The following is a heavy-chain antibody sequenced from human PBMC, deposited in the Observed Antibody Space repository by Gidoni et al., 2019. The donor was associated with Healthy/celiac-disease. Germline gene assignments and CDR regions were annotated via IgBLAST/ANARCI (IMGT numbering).Heavy chain of an antibody. J-gene: IGHJ6*02. D-gene: IGHD2-2*03. CDR2: IIPIFGTA. V-gene: IGHV1-69*06. Sequence: QVQLVHSGAGGTKPGSSVRVSCKASGATFRSSAIRWVRQAPGQGVEWMGGIIPIFGTANYAQKVQGRVTSTADKSTSTAYMELGSLRSEDTAVYYCARALDIVVQMAQYYYYGLDVWGQGTTVTVAS. CDR3: ARALDIVVQMAQYYYYGLDV. CDR1: GATFRSSA.